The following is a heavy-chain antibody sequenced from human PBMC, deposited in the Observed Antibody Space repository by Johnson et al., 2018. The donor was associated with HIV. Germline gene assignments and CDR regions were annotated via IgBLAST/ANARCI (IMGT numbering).Heavy chain of an antibody. V-gene: IGHV3-20*04. J-gene: IGHJ3*02. Sequence: VQLVESGGGVVRPGGSLRVSCAASGFTFDDYGMSWVRQAPGKGLEWVSGINWNGGSTGYADSVKGRFIISRDNAKNSLYLQMNTLRAEDTALYYCARGGPYSSGWSGAGAFDIWGQGTMVTVSS. CDR1: GFTFDDYG. CDR3: ARGGPYSSGWSGAGAFDI. D-gene: IGHD6-19*01. CDR2: INWNGGST.